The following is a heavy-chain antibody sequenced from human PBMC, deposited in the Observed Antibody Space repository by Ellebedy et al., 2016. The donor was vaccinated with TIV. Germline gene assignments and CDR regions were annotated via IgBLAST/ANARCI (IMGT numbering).Heavy chain of an antibody. J-gene: IGHJ4*02. V-gene: IGHV3-30*02. CDR3: AKDLEGYCVGASCSFFDS. CDR2: ISYDESRE. CDR1: GFTFSNYG. D-gene: IGHD2-15*01. Sequence: GESLKISXVASGFTFSNYGLHWVRQRPGKGLEWVAFISYDESREYYADSVKGRFTISRDNAKNTLSLQMNSLRAEDSAVYYCAKDLEGYCVGASCSFFDSWGQGALVTVSS.